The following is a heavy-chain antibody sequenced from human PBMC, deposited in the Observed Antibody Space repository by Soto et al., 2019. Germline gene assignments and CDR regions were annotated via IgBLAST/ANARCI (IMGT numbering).Heavy chain of an antibody. CDR3: AGGSGFLIDY. CDR2: IWFDGSSQ. Sequence: XXXRLSXXGXGXXFXDSGMHWVRQAPGKGLEWVAVIWFDGSSQYSADSVKGRFTISRDNSQNTLFLQMINLRTEDTAVYFCAGGSGFLIDYWGHGTLVTVSS. D-gene: IGHD3-16*01. J-gene: IGHJ4*01. V-gene: IGHV3-33*01. CDR1: GXXFXDSG.